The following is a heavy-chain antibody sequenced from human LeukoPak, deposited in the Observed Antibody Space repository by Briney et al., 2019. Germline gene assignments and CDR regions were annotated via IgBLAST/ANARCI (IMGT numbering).Heavy chain of an antibody. J-gene: IGHJ5*02. D-gene: IGHD2-21*01. CDR3: ARGLPYCGSLRCYFTRQVRFDP. CDR2: INPHNGDT. Sequence: ASVKVSCKASGYNFTDSYMHWVRQTPGQGLEWMGWINPHNGDTNYAQNFQGRVTMTSDTSISTAYMDLSSLTYDDTAVYYCARGLPYCGSLRCYFTRQVRFDPWGHGTLVTVSS. CDR1: GYNFTDSY. V-gene: IGHV1-2*02.